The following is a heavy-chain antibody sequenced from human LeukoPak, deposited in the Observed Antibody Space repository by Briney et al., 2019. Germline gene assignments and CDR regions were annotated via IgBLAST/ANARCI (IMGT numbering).Heavy chain of an antibody. J-gene: IGHJ4*02. D-gene: IGHD3-22*01. CDR1: GYSFTSYW. CDR2: IYPGDSDT. Sequence: GESLKISCKGSGYSFTSYWIGWVRQMPGKGLEWMGIIYPGDSDTRYSPSFQGQVTISADKSISTAYLQWSSLKASDAAMYYCARPLNYDNLYFDYWGQGTLVTASS. CDR3: ARPLNYDNLYFDY. V-gene: IGHV5-51*01.